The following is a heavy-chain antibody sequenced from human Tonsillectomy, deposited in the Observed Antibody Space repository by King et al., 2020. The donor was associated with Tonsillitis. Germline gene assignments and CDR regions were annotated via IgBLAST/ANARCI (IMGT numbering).Heavy chain of an antibody. CDR1: GFTFSNAW. J-gene: IGHJ4*02. CDR3: RFEYVSSGYYYFDY. V-gene: IGHV3-15*07. Sequence: VQLVESGGGLVKPGGSLRLSCAASGFTFSNAWMNWVRQAPGKGLEWVGRVKSKTDGGTTDYAAPVKGRFTISRDDSKNTLYLQMNSLKTEDTAVYYCRFEYVSSGYYYFDYWGQGTLVTVSS. D-gene: IGHD3-22*01. CDR2: VKSKTDGGTT.